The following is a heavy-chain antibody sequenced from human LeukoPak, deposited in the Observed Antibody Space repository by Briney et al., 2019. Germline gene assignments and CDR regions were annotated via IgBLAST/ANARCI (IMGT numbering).Heavy chain of an antibody. J-gene: IGHJ4*02. CDR1: GYTFTGSY. CDR2: INPNSGDT. Sequence: ASVKVSCKASGYTFTGSYIYWVRQAPGQGLEWMGWINPNSGDTNYVQRFQGRVTMTRDTAINTAYMELSRLRSDDTAMYSCARARALDYWGQGTLVTVSS. CDR3: ARARALDY. V-gene: IGHV1-2*02.